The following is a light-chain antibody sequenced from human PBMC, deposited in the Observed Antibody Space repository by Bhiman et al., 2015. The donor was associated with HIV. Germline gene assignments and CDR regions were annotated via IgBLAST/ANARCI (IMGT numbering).Light chain of an antibody. V-gene: IGLV2-14*03. CDR3: SSYTSDSTWV. CDR2: DVV. J-gene: IGLJ3*02. CDR1: TSGVINYDY. Sequence: QSVLTQPASVSASPGQSITISCIGATSGVINYDYVSWYQHSPGKAPRLIIYDVVKRPSGVSYRFSGSKSGNTASLTVSGLQDEDEADYYCSSYTSDSTWVFGGGTTLTVL.